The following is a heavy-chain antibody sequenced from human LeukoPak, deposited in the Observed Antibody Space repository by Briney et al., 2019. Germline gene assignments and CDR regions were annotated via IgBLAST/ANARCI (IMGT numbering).Heavy chain of an antibody. J-gene: IGHJ4*02. V-gene: IGHV4-30-4*08. CDR2: IYYSGST. CDR1: GGPISSGDYY. CDR3: ARDRDGVTDY. Sequence: SETLSLTCTVSGGPISSGDYYWSWIRQPPGKGLEWIGYIYYSGSTYYNPSLKSRVTISVDTSKNQFSLKLSSVTAADTAVYYRARDRDGVTDYWGQGTLVTVSS. D-gene: IGHD3-3*01.